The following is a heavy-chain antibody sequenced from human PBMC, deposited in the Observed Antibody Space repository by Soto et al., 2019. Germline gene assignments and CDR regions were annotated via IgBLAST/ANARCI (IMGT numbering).Heavy chain of an antibody. J-gene: IGHJ4*02. CDR2: ISSSSSYI. Sequence: GGSXRLSCAASGFTFSSYSMNWVRQAPGKGLEWVSSISSSSSYIYYADSVKGRFTISRDNAKNSLYLQMNSLRAEDTAVYYCARPSIGASYYFDYWGQGTLVTVSS. V-gene: IGHV3-21*01. D-gene: IGHD6-6*01. CDR1: GFTFSSYS. CDR3: ARPSIGASYYFDY.